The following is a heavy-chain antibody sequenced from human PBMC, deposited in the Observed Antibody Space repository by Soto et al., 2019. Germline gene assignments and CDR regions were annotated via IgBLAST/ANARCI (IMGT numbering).Heavy chain of an antibody. CDR1: GGSFSGYY. J-gene: IGHJ5*02. D-gene: IGHD4-17*01. CDR2: INHSGST. CDR3: ARRLMDDDYGDYIDWFDP. Sequence: SETLSLTCAVYGGSFSGYYWSWIRQPPGKGLEWIGEINHSGSTNYNPSLKSRVTISVDTSKNQFSLKLSSVTAADTAVYYCARRLMDDDYGDYIDWFDPWGQGTLVTVSS. V-gene: IGHV4-34*01.